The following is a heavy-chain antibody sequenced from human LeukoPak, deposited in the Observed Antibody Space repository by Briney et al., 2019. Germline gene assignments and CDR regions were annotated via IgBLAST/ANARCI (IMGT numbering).Heavy chain of an antibody. CDR3: AKDRGGVPAAIHYMDV. D-gene: IGHD2-2*01. CDR1: GFTFSSYA. J-gene: IGHJ6*03. CDR2: ISYDGSNK. V-gene: IGHV3-30-3*01. Sequence: GGSLRLSCAASGFTFSSYAMHWVRQAPGKGLEWVAVISYDGSNKYYADSVKGRFTISRDNSKNTLYLQMNSLRAEDTAVYYCAKDRGGVPAAIHYMDVWGKGTTVTVSS.